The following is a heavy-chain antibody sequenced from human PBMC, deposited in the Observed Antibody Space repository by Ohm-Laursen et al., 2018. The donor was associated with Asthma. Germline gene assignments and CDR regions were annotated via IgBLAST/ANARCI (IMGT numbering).Heavy chain of an antibody. CDR1: GYSFTSYW. V-gene: IGHV5-51*01. Sequence: RESLRISCKGSGYSFTSYWIGWVRQMPGKGLEWMGIIYPGDSDTRYSPSFQGQVTISADKSISTAYLQWSSLKASDTAMYYCARLADDDSSGYFTLDYWDQGTLVTVSS. CDR3: ARLADDDSSGYFTLDY. J-gene: IGHJ4*02. D-gene: IGHD3-22*01. CDR2: IYPGDSDT.